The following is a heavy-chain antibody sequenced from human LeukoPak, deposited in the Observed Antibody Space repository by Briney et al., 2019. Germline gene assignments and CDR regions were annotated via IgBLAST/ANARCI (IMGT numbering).Heavy chain of an antibody. J-gene: IGHJ5*02. CDR3: ARPLFGERGLNWFDP. V-gene: IGHV4-34*01. D-gene: IGHD3-10*02. CDR2: INHSGST. Sequence: SETLSLTCAVYGGSFSGYYWSWIRQPPGKGLEWIGEINHSGSTNYNPSLKSRVTISVDTSKNQFSLKLSSVTAADTAVYYCARPLFGERGLNWFDPWGQGTLVTVSS. CDR1: GGSFSGYY.